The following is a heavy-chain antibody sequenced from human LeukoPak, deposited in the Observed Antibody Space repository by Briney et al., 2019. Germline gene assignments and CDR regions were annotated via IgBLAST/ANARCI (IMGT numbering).Heavy chain of an antibody. V-gene: IGHV3-74*01. Sequence: PGGSLRLSCAASGFTFSNHWMHWVRQAPGEGLVWVSRIKNDGSSTGYADSVKGRFTISRDNAKNLVYLQMNSLRAEDTAVYYCARDSSGWSRDLWGQGTLVTVSS. J-gene: IGHJ5*02. CDR3: ARDSSGWSRDL. CDR1: GFTFSNHW. CDR2: IKNDGSST. D-gene: IGHD6-19*01.